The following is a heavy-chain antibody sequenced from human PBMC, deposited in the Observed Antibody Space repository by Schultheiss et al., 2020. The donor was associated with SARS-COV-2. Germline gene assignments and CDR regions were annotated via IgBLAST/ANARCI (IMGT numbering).Heavy chain of an antibody. V-gene: IGHV1-18*01. J-gene: IGHJ6*02. CDR3: ARETGYSGSDRSFHGMDV. D-gene: IGHD5-12*01. CDR2: ISAYNGNT. Sequence: ASVKVSCKASGYTFTSYGISWVRQAPGQGLEWMGWISAYNGNTNYAQKLQGRVTMTTDTSTSTAYMELRSLRSDDTAVYYCARETGYSGSDRSFHGMDVWGQGTTVTVSS. CDR1: GYTFTSYG.